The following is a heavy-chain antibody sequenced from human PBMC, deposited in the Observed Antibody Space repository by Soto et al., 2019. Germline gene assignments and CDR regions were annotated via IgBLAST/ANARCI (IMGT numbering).Heavy chain of an antibody. CDR2: INPNSGGT. J-gene: IGHJ6*02. V-gene: IGHV1-2*02. CDR1: RYTFTGYY. CDR3: ARGLESLKIAAAGFATPPYGMDV. Sequence: GASLKVSCKASRYTFTGYYMHWVRQAPGQGLEWMGWINPNSGGTNYAQKVQGRVTMTRDTSISTAYMELSRLRSDDTAVYYCARGLESLKIAAAGFATPPYGMDVWGQGTTVTVSS. D-gene: IGHD6-13*01.